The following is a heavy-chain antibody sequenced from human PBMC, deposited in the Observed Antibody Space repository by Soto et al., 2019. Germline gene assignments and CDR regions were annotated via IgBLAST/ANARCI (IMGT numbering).Heavy chain of an antibody. CDR1: GFTFSTHW. J-gene: IGHJ4*02. CDR2: INGGGSET. Sequence: GGSLRLSCAASGFTFSTHWMHWVRQVPEKGLVWVSRINGGGSETTYADSVRGRLTISRDNAKKTLYLQMNNLRVEDTAVYYCAADSVHDATVAGDYWGQGTLVTVSS. D-gene: IGHD2-15*01. V-gene: IGHV3-74*01. CDR3: AADSVHDATVAGDY.